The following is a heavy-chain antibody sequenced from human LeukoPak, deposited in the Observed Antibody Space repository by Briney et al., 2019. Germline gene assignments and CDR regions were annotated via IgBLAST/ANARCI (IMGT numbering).Heavy chain of an antibody. J-gene: IGHJ6*03. D-gene: IGHD4-17*01. CDR2: ISASSNTI. Sequence: PGGSLRLSCAASGFTFSSYSMNWVRQAPGKGLEWVSYISASSNTIYYADSVKGRFTISRDNAKNSLYLQMNSLRAEDTALYYCARVWPLCDSGDCANYYMDVWGKGTTVTVSS. CDR3: ARVWPLCDSGDCANYYMDV. CDR1: GFTFSSYS. V-gene: IGHV3-48*04.